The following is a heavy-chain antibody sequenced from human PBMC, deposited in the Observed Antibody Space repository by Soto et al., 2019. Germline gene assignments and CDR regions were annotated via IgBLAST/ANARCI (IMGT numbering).Heavy chain of an antibody. V-gene: IGHV1-24*01. D-gene: IGHD1-26*01. CDR2: FDPEDGET. CDR1: GYTLTELS. Sequence: GASVKVSCKVSGYTLTELSMHWVRQAPGKGLEWMGGFDPEDGETIYAQKFQGRVTMTEDTSTDTAYMELSSLRSEDTAVYYCATTSSGSYSRSYYYYGMDVWGRGTTVTVSS. J-gene: IGHJ6*02. CDR3: ATTSSGSYSRSYYYYGMDV.